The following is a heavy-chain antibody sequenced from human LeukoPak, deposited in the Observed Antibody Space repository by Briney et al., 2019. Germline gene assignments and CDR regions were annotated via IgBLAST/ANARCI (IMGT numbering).Heavy chain of an antibody. CDR1: GYTFTGYY. CDR3: ARGGRRIVVVPAAMHDYYYGMDV. Sequence: ASVKVSCKASGYTFTGYYMHWVQQAPGQGLEWMGWINPNSGGTNYAQKFQGRVTMTRDTSISTAYMELSRLRSDDTAVYYCARGGRRIVVVPAAMHDYYYGMDVWGQGTTVTVSS. CDR2: INPNSGGT. V-gene: IGHV1-2*02. D-gene: IGHD2-2*01. J-gene: IGHJ6*02.